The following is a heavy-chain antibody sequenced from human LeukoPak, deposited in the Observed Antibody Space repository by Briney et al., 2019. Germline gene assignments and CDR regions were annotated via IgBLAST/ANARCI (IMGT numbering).Heavy chain of an antibody. Sequence: PSETLSLTCTVSGGSISSYYWSWIRQPPGKGLEWIGNIYDSGSTNYNPSLKSRVTISVDTSKNQCSLKLSSVTAADTAVYYCTRQSISGSSLSYFDYWGQGTLVNVSS. V-gene: IGHV4-59*01. CDR3: TRQSISGSSLSYFDY. D-gene: IGHD3-22*01. CDR1: GGSISSYY. J-gene: IGHJ4*02. CDR2: IYDSGST.